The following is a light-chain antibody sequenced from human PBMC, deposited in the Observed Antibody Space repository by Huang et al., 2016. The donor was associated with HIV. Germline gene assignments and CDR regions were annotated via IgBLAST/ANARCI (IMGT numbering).Light chain of an antibody. CDR2: CAS. Sequence: DIIMTQSPDSLAVSLGERATLNCRSSQSVYSSSTSKDYMACFQQKPGQPPRLLLFCASTREAGVPDRFSGSGSGTQFTLTIANLEAEDAAIYYCQQYYSSPQTFGQGTRVEVK. V-gene: IGKV4-1*01. J-gene: IGKJ1*01. CDR1: QSVYSSSTSKDY. CDR3: QQYYSSPQT.